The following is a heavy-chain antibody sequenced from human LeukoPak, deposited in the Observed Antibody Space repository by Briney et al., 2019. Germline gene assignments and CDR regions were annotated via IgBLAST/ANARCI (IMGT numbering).Heavy chain of an antibody. CDR2: INHSGST. Sequence: SETLSLTCAVYGGSFSGYYWSWIRQPPGKGLEWIGEINHSGSTNYNPSLKSRVTISVDTSKNQFSLKLSSVTAADTAVYYCARGGYGYSYGTLHYGGQGTLVTVSS. D-gene: IGHD5-18*01. CDR3: ARGGYGYSYGTLHY. V-gene: IGHV4-34*01. CDR1: GGSFSGYY. J-gene: IGHJ4*02.